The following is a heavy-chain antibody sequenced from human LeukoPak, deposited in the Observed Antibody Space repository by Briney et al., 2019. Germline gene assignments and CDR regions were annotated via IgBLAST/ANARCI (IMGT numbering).Heavy chain of an antibody. V-gene: IGHV4-4*02. D-gene: IGHD5-18*01. CDR1: GVSISSDNW. Sequence: SGTLSLTCAVSGVSISSDNWWTWVRQPPGKGLEWIGEIHHSGNTKYSPSLETRVTISTDRSKNHLSLNLNSVTAADTAVYYCATRDQSRTDMVPPDYWGQGTLVTVSS. CDR3: ATRDQSRTDMVPPDY. J-gene: IGHJ4*02. CDR2: IHHSGNT.